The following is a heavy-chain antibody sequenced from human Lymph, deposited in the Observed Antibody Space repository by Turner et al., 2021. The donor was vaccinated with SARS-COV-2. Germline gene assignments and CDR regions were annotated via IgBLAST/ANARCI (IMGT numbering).Heavy chain of an antibody. V-gene: IGHV3-30-3*01. CDR2: ISYDGSNK. D-gene: IGHD1-26*01. J-gene: IGHJ5*02. Sequence: QVPLVESGGGVVPPGRSLRLSCAASGFTFSSYAMHWVRQAPGKGLEWVAVISYDGSNKYYADSVKGRFTISRDNSKNTLYLQMNSLRAEDTAVYYCARAGSGSYLSWFDPWGQGTLVTVSS. CDR3: ARAGSGSYLSWFDP. CDR1: GFTFSSYA.